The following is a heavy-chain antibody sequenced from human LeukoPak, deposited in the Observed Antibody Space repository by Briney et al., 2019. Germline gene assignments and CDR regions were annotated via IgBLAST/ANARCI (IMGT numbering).Heavy chain of an antibody. CDR1: GFTFSSYS. CDR2: ISSGSSTI. CDR3: ARGKVGYSNGWSAADY. Sequence: PGGSLRLSCAASGFTFSSYSMNWVRQAPGKGLEWVSYISSGSSTIYYTDSLKGRFTISRDNAKNSLCLQMNSLRDEDTAVYYCARGKVGYSNGWSAADYWGQGTLVTASS. D-gene: IGHD6-19*01. J-gene: IGHJ4*02. V-gene: IGHV3-48*02.